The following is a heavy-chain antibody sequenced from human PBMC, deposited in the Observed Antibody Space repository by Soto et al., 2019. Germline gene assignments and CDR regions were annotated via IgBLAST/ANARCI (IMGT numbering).Heavy chain of an antibody. CDR3: ASAGNANYYYGMDV. D-gene: IGHD6-13*01. J-gene: IGHJ6*02. Sequence: PGGSLRLSCAASGFTFSSYAMSWVRQAPGKGLEWVSAISGSGGSTYYADSVKGRFTISRDNSKNTLYLQMNSLRAEDTAVYYCASAGNANYYYGMDVWGQGTTVTVSS. V-gene: IGHV3-23*01. CDR2: ISGSGGST. CDR1: GFTFSSYA.